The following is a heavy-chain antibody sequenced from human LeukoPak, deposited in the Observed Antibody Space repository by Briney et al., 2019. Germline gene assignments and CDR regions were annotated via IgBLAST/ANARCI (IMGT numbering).Heavy chain of an antibody. Sequence: RGSLRLSCAASGFSFSSYSMNWVRQAPGKGLEWVASISSSTTYIYYADSVRGRFTISRDNAKNSLYLQMNSLRDEDTAVYTGARESLGFDYWGQGTLVAVSS. CDR2: ISSSTTYI. CDR3: ARESLGFDY. D-gene: IGHD7-27*01. CDR1: GFSFSSYS. J-gene: IGHJ4*02. V-gene: IGHV3-21*01.